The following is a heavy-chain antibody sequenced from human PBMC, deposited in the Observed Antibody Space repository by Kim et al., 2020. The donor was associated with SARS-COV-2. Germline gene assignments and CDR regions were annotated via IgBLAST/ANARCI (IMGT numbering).Heavy chain of an antibody. D-gene: IGHD5-18*01. Sequence: GGSLRLSCAASGFTFSSYGMHWVRQAPGKGLEWVAVIWYDGSNKYYADSVKGRFTISRDNSKNTLYLQMNSLRAEDTAVYYCARDPDTAMPSDYWGQGTLVTVSS. V-gene: IGHV3-33*01. CDR3: ARDPDTAMPSDY. J-gene: IGHJ4*02. CDR2: IWYDGSNK. CDR1: GFTFSSYG.